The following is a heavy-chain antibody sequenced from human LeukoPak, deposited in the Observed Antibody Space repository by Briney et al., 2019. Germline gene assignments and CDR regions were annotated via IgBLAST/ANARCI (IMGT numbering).Heavy chain of an antibody. V-gene: IGHV4-38-2*02. J-gene: IGHJ4*02. Sequence: SETLSLTCTVSGYSISSGNYWGWIRQPPGKGPEWIGSIYHSGITYYNPSLKSRVSISVDTSKNQFSLRLSSVTAADTAEYYCARDGDFHYFDYWGQGTQVTVSS. CDR3: ARDGDFHYFDY. CDR1: GYSISSGNY. CDR2: IYHSGIT.